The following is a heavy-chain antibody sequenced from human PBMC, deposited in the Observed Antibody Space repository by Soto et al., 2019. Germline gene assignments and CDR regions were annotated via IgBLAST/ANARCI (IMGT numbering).Heavy chain of an antibody. CDR2: IGPDSVAV. Sequence: DVHLVESGGGLVQPGGYVRLSCEASGFTFDRYAMNWVRQAPGKGLEWLSWIGPDSVAVEYSDSVTGRFTVSRDDAKNLLSLQMNSLKDEDTAIYYCVRDHLWAFDYWGQGTRVTVSS. CDR3: VRDHLWAFDY. J-gene: IGHJ4*02. D-gene: IGHD3-16*01. V-gene: IGHV3-48*02. CDR1: GFTFDRYA.